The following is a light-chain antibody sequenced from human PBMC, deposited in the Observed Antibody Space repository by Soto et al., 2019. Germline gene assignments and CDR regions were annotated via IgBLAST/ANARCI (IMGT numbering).Light chain of an antibody. CDR3: QKYNSAPWT. J-gene: IGKJ1*01. CDR2: AAS. CDR1: QGISNY. Sequence: DIQMTESPSSLSSSGGDRVTITCRASQGISNYLDWYQQKPANVPKLLIYAASPSQSGVPFRFSGSGSGTDFTLSISSLQPEDVATYYCQKYNSAPWTFGKGTKVDI. V-gene: IGKV1-27*01.